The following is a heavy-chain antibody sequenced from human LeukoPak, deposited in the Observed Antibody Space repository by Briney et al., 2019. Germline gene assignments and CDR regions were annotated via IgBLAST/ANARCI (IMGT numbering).Heavy chain of an antibody. J-gene: IGHJ4*02. V-gene: IGHV1-24*01. CDR1: GYTLTELS. CDR3: ARGHPYYYDRAIGYFDY. CDR2: FDPEDGET. D-gene: IGHD3-22*01. Sequence: ASVKVSCKVSGYTLTELSMHWVRQAPGKGLEWMGGFDPEDGETIYAQKFQGRVTMTEDTSTDTAYMELSSLRSEDTAVYYCARGHPYYYDRAIGYFDYWGQGTLVTVSS.